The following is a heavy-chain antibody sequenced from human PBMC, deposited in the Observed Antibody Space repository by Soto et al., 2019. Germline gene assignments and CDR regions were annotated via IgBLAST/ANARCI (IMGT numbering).Heavy chain of an antibody. J-gene: IGHJ4*02. CDR2: INAGNGNT. D-gene: IGHD3-3*01. CDR3: ARDLGDFWSGSKFDY. V-gene: IGHV1-3*01. Sequence: ASVKVSCKAAGYTFTSYAMHWVRQAPGQRLEWMGWINAGNGNTKYSQKFQGRVTITRDTSASTAYMELSSLRSEDTAVYYCARDLGDFWSGSKFDYWGQGTLVTVS. CDR1: GYTFTSYA.